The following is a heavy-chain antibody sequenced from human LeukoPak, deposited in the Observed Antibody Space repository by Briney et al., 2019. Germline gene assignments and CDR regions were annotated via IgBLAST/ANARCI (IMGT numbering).Heavy chain of an antibody. V-gene: IGHV1-2*02. CDR3: ARDEYYYGSGSNY. CDR2: INPNSGGT. J-gene: IGHJ4*02. CDR1: GYTFTGYY. Sequence: ASVKVSCKASGYTFTGYYMHWVRQAPGQGLEWMGWINPNSGGTNYAQKFQGRVTMTRDTSISTAYMELSSLRSEDTALYYCARDEYYYGSGSNYWGQGTLVTVSS. D-gene: IGHD3-10*01.